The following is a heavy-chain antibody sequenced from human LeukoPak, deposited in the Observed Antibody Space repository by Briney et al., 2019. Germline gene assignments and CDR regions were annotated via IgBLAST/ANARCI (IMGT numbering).Heavy chain of an antibody. CDR2: ISGSGGST. D-gene: IGHD4-17*01. CDR1: GFTFSGYA. V-gene: IGHV3-23*01. CDR3: ARGGPYGDSPLHFDY. J-gene: IGHJ4*02. Sequence: GGSLRLSCAASGFTFSGYAMSWVRQAPGKGLEWVSAISGSGGSTYYADSVKGRFTISRDNAKNSLYLQMNSLRAEDTAVYYCARGGPYGDSPLHFDYWGQGPLVTVSS.